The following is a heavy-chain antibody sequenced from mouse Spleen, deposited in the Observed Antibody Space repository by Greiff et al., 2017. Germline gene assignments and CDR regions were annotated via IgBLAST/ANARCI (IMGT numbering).Heavy chain of an antibody. CDR3: ARKKFTTATYWYFDV. J-gene: IGHJ1*01. D-gene: IGHD1-2*01. Sequence: EVKLEESGGGLVKPGGSLKLSCAASGFTFSSYAMSWVRQTPEKRLEWVATISSGGSYTYYPDSVKGRFTISRDNAKNTLYLQMSSLRSEDTAMYYCARKKFTTATYWYFDVWGAGTTVTVSS. V-gene: IGHV5-9-1*01. CDR1: GFTFSSYA. CDR2: ISSGGSYT.